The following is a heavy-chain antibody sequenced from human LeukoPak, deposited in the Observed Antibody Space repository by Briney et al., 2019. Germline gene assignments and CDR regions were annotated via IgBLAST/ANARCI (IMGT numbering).Heavy chain of an antibody. CDR2: INTETGNP. CDR3: ARGGYYGGSGTYGFFDY. J-gene: IGHJ4*02. V-gene: IGHV7-4-1*02. D-gene: IGHD3-10*01. CDR1: GYAFPHYG. Sequence: VASVKVSCTASGYAFPHYGVQWVRQAPGQTLEWMGWINTETGNPTYAQGFTGQFVFSVDTSVNTAYLQISSLRTEDTAVYYCARGGYYGGSGTYGFFDYWGQGSLVTVSS.